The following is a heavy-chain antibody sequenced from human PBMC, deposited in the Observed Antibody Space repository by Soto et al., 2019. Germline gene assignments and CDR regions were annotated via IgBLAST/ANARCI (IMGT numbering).Heavy chain of an antibody. CDR3: ARQPPEMGWNYRWFDP. D-gene: IGHD1-7*01. Sequence: QLQLQESGPGLVKPSETLSLTCTVSGGSISSSSYYWGWIRQPPGKGLEWIGSIYYSGSTYYNPSLKSRVTISVDTSKNQFSLKLSYVTAADTAVYYCARQPPEMGWNYRWFDPWGQGTLVTVSS. V-gene: IGHV4-39*01. CDR2: IYYSGST. J-gene: IGHJ5*02. CDR1: GGSISSSSYY.